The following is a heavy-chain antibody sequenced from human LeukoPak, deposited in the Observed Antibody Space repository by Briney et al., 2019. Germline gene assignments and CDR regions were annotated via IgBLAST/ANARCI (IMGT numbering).Heavy chain of an antibody. V-gene: IGHV3-30*18. CDR3: AKNTKPTLITPDF. CDR1: GFTFSSYG. D-gene: IGHD4-11*01. J-gene: IGHJ4*02. Sequence: GGSLRLSCAASGFTFSSYGMHWVRQAPGKGLEWVAVIPYDGSNTYYADSVKGRFTISRDNSKNTLYLQMNSLRAEDTAIYYCAKNTKPTLITPDFWGQGTLVTVSS. CDR2: IPYDGSNT.